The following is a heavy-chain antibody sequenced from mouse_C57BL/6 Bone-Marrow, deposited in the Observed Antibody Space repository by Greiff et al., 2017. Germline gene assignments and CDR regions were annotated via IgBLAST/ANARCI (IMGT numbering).Heavy chain of an antibody. J-gene: IGHJ3*01. CDR3: ARGPWAY. Sequence: VQVVASGGGLVKLGGSLKPSFAASGFTFSDYGMHWVRQAPEKGLEWVAYISSGSSTIYYADTVKGRFTISSDNAKNTLFLQMTSLRSEDTAMYYCARGPWAYWSQGTLVTVSA. CDR1: GFTFSDYG. V-gene: IGHV5-17*01. CDR2: ISSGSSTI.